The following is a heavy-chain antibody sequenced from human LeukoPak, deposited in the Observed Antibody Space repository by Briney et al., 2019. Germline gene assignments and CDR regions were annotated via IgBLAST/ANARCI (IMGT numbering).Heavy chain of an antibody. Sequence: PSETLSLTCTVSGGSISNYYWGWIRQAPGKGLEWIGSIYYSGNTYYNSSLKSRVTISLDTSKNQFSLNLFSVTAADTAVYYCAKQQAWFDPWGQGTLVTVSS. J-gene: IGHJ5*02. CDR3: AKQQAWFDP. CDR1: GGSISNYY. CDR2: IYYSGNT. V-gene: IGHV4-39*01.